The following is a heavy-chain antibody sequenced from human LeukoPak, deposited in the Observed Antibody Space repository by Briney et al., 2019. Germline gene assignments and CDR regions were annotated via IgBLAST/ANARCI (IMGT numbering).Heavy chain of an antibody. Sequence: GRSLRLSCAASGFTFSMYSTHWVRQAPGKGLEWVAVVSYDGSSQYYADSVKGRFTISRDNSKNTLYLQMNSLRAEDTAVYFCARSSRPWHPIYSLLDYWGQGTLVTVSS. CDR2: VSYDGSSQ. D-gene: IGHD2-21*01. J-gene: IGHJ4*02. CDR3: ARSSRPWHPIYSLLDY. V-gene: IGHV3-30*01. CDR1: GFTFSMYS.